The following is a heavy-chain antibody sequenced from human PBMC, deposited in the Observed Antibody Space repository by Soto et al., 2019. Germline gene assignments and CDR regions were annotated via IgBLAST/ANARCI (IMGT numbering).Heavy chain of an antibody. CDR3: ARDGANGDYAYYYYGMDV. CDR1: GYTFTSYG. D-gene: IGHD4-17*01. CDR2: ISAYNGNT. J-gene: IGHJ6*02. Sequence: QVQLVQSGAEVKKPGASVKVSCKASGYTFTSYGISWVRQAPGQGREWMGWISAYNGNTNHAQKLQGRFTMTTDTSTSPAYMELRSLRSDDTAVYYCARDGANGDYAYYYYGMDVWGQGTTVTVSS. V-gene: IGHV1-18*01.